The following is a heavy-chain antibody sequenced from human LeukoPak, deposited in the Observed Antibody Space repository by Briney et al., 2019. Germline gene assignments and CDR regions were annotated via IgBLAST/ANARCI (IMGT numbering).Heavy chain of an antibody. D-gene: IGHD6-13*01. CDR3: TVRSSI. CDR1: GFTFSSYG. Sequence: GGSLRLSCAASGFTFSSYGMHWVRQAPGKGLEWVGRIKSKDDGETIDYNTPVKGRFTISRDDSKNTLYLEMNSLKNEDTAMYYCTVRSSIWSQGTLVTVSS. V-gene: IGHV3-15*01. J-gene: IGHJ4*02. CDR2: IKSKDDGETI.